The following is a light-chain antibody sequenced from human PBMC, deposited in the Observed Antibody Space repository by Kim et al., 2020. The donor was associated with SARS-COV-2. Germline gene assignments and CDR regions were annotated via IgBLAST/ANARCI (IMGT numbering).Light chain of an antibody. Sequence: LGPSVKLTCSLSRGHSSYIIAWHQQQPGKAPRYLMKVESSGTYNKGSGVPDRFSGSSSGADRYLTISNLQSEDEADYYCETLKVFGGGTQLTVL. V-gene: IGLV4-60*03. CDR2: VESSGTY. CDR3: ETLKV. CDR1: RGHSSYI. J-gene: IGLJ3*02.